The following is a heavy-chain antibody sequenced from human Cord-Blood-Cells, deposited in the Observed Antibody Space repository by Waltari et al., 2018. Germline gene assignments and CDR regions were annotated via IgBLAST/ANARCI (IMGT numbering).Heavy chain of an antibody. CDR2: IDWDDDK. CDR3: ARTRITPVIAVAGTGGYYFDY. D-gene: IGHD6-19*01. Sequence: QVTLKESGPALVKPTQTLTLTCTFSGFSLSTSGMRVSWIRQPPGKALEWLARIDWDDDKFYSTSLKTRLTISKDTSKNQVVLTMTNMDPVDTATYYCARTRITPVIAVAGTGGYYFDYWGQGTLVTVSS. CDR1: GFSLSTSGMR. V-gene: IGHV2-70*04. J-gene: IGHJ4*02.